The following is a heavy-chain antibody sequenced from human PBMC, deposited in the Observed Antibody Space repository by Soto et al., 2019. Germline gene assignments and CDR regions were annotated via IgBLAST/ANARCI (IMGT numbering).Heavy chain of an antibody. V-gene: IGHV3-33*01. CDR1: GFTFSSYG. CDR3: ARGYCTNGVCRLFAKPYYYYYYMDV. J-gene: IGHJ6*03. D-gene: IGHD2-8*01. CDR2: IWYDGSNK. Sequence: GGSLRLSCAASGFTFSSYGMHWVRQAPGKGLEWVAVIWYDGSNKYYADSVKGRFTISRDNSKNTLYLQMNSLRAEDMAVYYCARGYCTNGVCRLFAKPYYYYYYMDVWGKGTTVTVSS.